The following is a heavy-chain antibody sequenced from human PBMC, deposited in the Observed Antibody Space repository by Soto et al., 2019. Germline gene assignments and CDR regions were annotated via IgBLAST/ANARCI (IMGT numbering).Heavy chain of an antibody. Sequence: PSETLSLTCTVSGGSISSYYWSWIRQPPGKGLEWIGYIYYSGSTNYNPSLKSRVTISVDTSKNQFSLKLSSVTAADTAVYYCARQKGDLSQAAYGSGSFVLYYYMDVGGKGTTVTVP. CDR2: IYYSGST. CDR3: ARQKGDLSQAAYGSGSFVLYYYMDV. CDR1: GGSISSYY. V-gene: IGHV4-59*08. J-gene: IGHJ6*03. D-gene: IGHD3-10*01.